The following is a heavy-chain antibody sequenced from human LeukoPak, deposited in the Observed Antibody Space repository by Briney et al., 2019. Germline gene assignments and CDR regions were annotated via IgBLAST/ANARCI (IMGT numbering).Heavy chain of an antibody. D-gene: IGHD2/OR15-2a*01. V-gene: IGHV3-30-3*01. J-gene: IGHJ4*02. CDR1: GFTFTTYA. Sequence: QTGGSLRLSCAASGFTFTTYAMYWVRQAPGKGLEWVAVISYDGSNEYYADSVKGRFTISRDNARNSLYLQMDGLRAEDTAVYYCARDFHWGQGTLVTVSS. CDR3: ARDFH. CDR2: ISYDGSNE.